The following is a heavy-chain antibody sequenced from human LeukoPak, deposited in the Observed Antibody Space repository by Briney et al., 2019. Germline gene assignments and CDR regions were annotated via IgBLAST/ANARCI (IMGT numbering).Heavy chain of an antibody. CDR1: GGSFSGYY. Sequence: PSETLSLTCAVYGGSFSGYYWSWIRQPPGKGLEWIGEINHSGSTNYNPSLKSRVTISVDTSKNQFSLKLSSVTAAATAVYSCARGRSSGWYGGGFDYWGQGTLVTVSS. CDR3: ARGRSSGWYGGGFDY. D-gene: IGHD6-19*01. CDR2: INHSGST. V-gene: IGHV4-34*01. J-gene: IGHJ4*02.